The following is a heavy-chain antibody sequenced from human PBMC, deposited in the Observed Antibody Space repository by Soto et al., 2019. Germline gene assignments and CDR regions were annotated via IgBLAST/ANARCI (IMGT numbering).Heavy chain of an antibody. CDR1: GYTFSDFY. V-gene: IGHV1-2*02. Sequence: ASVKVSCKASGYTFSDFYIHWVRQAPGQGLEWMGWINPKTGGTLFAKRFQGRVTMTRDTSMNTAYMELNRLRSDDTAVYYCARDPMGRGVPHSYGMGVWGQATTVTVSS. D-gene: IGHD2-8*01. CDR2: INPKTGGT. J-gene: IGHJ6*02. CDR3: ARDPMGRGVPHSYGMGV.